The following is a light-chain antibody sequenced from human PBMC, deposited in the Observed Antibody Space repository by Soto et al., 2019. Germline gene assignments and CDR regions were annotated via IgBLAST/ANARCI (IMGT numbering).Light chain of an antibody. J-gene: IGKJ1*01. CDR1: QSVSSTY. V-gene: IGKV3-20*01. CDR2: GAS. Sequence: EIVLTQSPGTLSLSPGERATLSCRASQSVSSTYLAWYQQKPGQAPRLLIYGASSRATGIPDRFSGSGSGTDFTLTISRLEPEDFAVYYCQQSVSSPWTFGQGTKVEI. CDR3: QQSVSSPWT.